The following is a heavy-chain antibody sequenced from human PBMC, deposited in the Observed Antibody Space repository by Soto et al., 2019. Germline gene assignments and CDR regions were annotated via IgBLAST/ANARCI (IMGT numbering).Heavy chain of an antibody. CDR3: AKAPPLPRSTVY. V-gene: IGHV3-23*01. Sequence: GGSLRLSCAASGFTFNNYAMNWVRQAPGKGLEWVSVISDNGDTTHYADSVKGRFTISRDNSKNTLYLQMNSLRAEDTAVYYCAKAPPLPRSTVYSAQGTLVTVSS. CDR1: GFTFNNYA. J-gene: IGHJ4*02. CDR2: ISDNGDTT.